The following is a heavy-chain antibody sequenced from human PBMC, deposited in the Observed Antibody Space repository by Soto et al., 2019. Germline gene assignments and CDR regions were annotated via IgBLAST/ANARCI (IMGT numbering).Heavy chain of an antibody. V-gene: IGHV4-39*02. CDR3: AREGGYVDY. J-gene: IGHJ4*02. Sequence: SETLSLTCTVSGGPIRSSSHYWGWIRQSPGTGLEWIGRIDESGDSYYNPSLKSRVTIFVDTSKNQFSLKLISVTGADSAIYYCAREGGYVDYWGQGTLVTVSS. D-gene: IGHD1-1*01. CDR2: IDESGDS. CDR1: GGPIRSSSHY.